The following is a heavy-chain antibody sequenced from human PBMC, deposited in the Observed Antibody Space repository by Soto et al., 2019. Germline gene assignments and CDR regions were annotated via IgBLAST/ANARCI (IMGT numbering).Heavy chain of an antibody. D-gene: IGHD3-10*01. J-gene: IGHJ4*02. CDR3: ARDRDYFGSGNYYNRIDF. V-gene: IGHV1-69*01. CDR1: GGIFNTYA. Sequence: QVQLVQSGPEVKEPGSSVKLTCKVSGGIFNTYAISWLRQAPGQGLEWMGGIIPIFGTPNYAQRFQGRVTLTAEESTSTGYMELSRVRSYDTAVYYWARDRDYFGSGNYYNRIDFWGQGTLGSVSS. CDR2: IIPIFGTP.